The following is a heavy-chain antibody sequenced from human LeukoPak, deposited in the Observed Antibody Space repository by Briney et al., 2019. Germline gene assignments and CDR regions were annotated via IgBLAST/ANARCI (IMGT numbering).Heavy chain of an antibody. CDR3: TRSGNYFDP. J-gene: IGHJ5*02. Sequence: PGGSLRLSCAVSGFTFSVYEMNCVRQAPGKGLEWVAYISSSGGTMYYADSVKGRFTISRDDAKKSLYLQTNSLRAEDTAVYYCTRSGNYFDPWGQATLVTVSS. CDR1: GFTFSVYE. V-gene: IGHV3-48*03. D-gene: IGHD6-25*01. CDR2: ISSSGGTM.